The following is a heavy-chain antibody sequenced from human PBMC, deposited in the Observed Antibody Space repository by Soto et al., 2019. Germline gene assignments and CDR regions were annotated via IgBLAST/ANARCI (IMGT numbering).Heavy chain of an antibody. Sequence: GGSLRLSCAASGFTFSSYWMHWVRQAPGKGLVWVSRINSDGSSTSYADSVKGRFTISRDNAKNSLYLQMNSLRAEDTAVYYCARSVVVVAATGKNWGQGTLVTVSS. D-gene: IGHD2-15*01. CDR2: INSDGSST. V-gene: IGHV3-74*01. CDR1: GFTFSSYW. J-gene: IGHJ4*02. CDR3: ARSVVVVAATGKN.